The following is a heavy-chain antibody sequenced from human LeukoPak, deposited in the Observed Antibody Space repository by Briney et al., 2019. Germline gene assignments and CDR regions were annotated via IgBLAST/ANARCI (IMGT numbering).Heavy chain of an antibody. D-gene: IGHD2-15*01. V-gene: IGHV1-69*13. J-gene: IGHJ6*03. CDR2: IIPIFGTA. CDR3: ARHCSGGSCYSGEYYMDV. Sequence: AVKVSCKASGGTFSSYAISWVRQAPGQGLEWMGGIIPIFGTANYAQKFQGRVTITADESTSTAYMELSSLRSEDTAVYYCARHCSGGSCYSGEYYMDVWGKGTTVTVSS. CDR1: GGTFSSYA.